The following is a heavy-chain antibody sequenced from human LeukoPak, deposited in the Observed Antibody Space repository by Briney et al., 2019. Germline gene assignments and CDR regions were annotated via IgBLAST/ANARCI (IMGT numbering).Heavy chain of an antibody. CDR2: ISSSGSTI. CDR1: GFTFSDYY. J-gene: IGHJ3*02. CDR3: ARDRRSSGWDAFDI. Sequence: GGSLRLSCAASGFTFSDYYMSWIRQAPGKGLEWVSYISSSGSTIYYADSVKGRFAISRDNAKNSLYLQMNSLRAEDTAVYYCARDRRSSGWDAFDIWGQGTMVTVSS. V-gene: IGHV3-11*01. D-gene: IGHD6-19*01.